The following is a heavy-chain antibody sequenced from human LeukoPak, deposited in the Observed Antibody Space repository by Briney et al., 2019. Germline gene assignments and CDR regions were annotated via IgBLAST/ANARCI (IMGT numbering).Heavy chain of an antibody. CDR3: VKVRGDNVYLQDDFDY. D-gene: IGHD2-21*02. V-gene: IGHV3-23*01. J-gene: IGHJ4*02. Sequence: GGSLRLSCTASGFTFSSHAMTWVLQTAGMGLQWVSSITVSGSGAYYADSVKGRFTISRDNSKNTLFLQLDSLRPEDRAMYYCVKVRGDNVYLQDDFDYWGQGTLVTVSS. CDR1: GFTFSSHA. CDR2: ITVSGSGA.